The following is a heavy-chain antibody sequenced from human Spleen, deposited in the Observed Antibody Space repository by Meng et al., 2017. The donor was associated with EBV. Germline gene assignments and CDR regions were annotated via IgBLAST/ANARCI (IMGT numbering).Heavy chain of an antibody. CDR1: GGSFSGYY. CDR2: VSHSGST. CDR3: ARGSRYSDWLAQGHIWFDS. J-gene: IGHJ5*01. Sequence: QVQLTQRGVGLLNPSGTLSLTCAVYGGSFSGYYWSWIRQPPGKGLEWIGEVSHSGSTNYSPSLKSRLTISVDASKNQFSLKLTSVTAADTAMYYCARGSRYSDWLAQGHIWFDSWGQGTLVTVSS. D-gene: IGHD3-9*01. V-gene: IGHV4-34*02.